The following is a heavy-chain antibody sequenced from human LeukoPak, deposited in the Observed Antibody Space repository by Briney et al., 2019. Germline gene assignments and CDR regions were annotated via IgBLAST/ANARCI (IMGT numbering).Heavy chain of an antibody. CDR1: GFTFSRYS. Sequence: PGGSLRLSCAASGFTFSRYSMNWVRQAPGKGLEWVSYISGGSGYISYKDSVKGRFTISRDNAKNSLYLQMNTLRAEDTAIYYCASERDVGHGFDIWGQGTMVTVSS. CDR2: ISGGSGYI. J-gene: IGHJ3*02. CDR3: ASERDVGHGFDI. V-gene: IGHV3-21*01.